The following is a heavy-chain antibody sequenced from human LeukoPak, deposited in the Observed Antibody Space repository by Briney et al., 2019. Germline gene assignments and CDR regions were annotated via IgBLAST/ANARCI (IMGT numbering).Heavy chain of an antibody. CDR2: FSGGGDS. Sequence: GGSLRLSCAASGFTSGIYAVSWVRQAPGKGLEWVSAFSGGGDSYYADSVKGRFTISRDNSKKILYLQMNSLRAEDTAVYYCAKTDCSSTSCYYYGMDVWGQGTTVTVSS. CDR1: GFTSGIYA. CDR3: AKTDCSSTSCYYYGMDV. J-gene: IGHJ6*02. D-gene: IGHD2-2*01. V-gene: IGHV3-23*01.